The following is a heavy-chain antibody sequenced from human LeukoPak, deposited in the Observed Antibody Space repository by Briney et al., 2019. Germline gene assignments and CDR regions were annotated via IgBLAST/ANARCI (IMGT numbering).Heavy chain of an antibody. CDR1: GFTFSTYS. Sequence: GGSLRLSCAASGFTFSTYSMNWVRQAPGKGLEWVSYISSSSNTIYYADSVKGRFTISRDNANNSLYLQMNSPRAEDTAVYYCARQLQPDYCGQGTLVTVSS. D-gene: IGHD1-1*01. CDR2: ISSSSNTI. J-gene: IGHJ4*02. V-gene: IGHV3-48*01. CDR3: ARQLQPDY.